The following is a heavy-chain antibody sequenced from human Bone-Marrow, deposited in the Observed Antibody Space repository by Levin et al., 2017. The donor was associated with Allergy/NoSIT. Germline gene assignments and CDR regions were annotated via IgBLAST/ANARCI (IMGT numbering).Heavy chain of an antibody. V-gene: IGHV1-69*02. J-gene: IGHJ4*02. CDR2: IIPIVDIT. Sequence: GASVKVSCKASGGSFSSYTINWVRQAPGQGLEWIGRIIPIVDITNYAQKFQGRVSITADKSTSTAYLEVTSLTSEDTAVFYCARAVARRGSSSSLAYWGQGTPVTVSS. CDR3: ARAVARRGSSSSLAY. D-gene: IGHD6-6*01. CDR1: GGSFSSYT.